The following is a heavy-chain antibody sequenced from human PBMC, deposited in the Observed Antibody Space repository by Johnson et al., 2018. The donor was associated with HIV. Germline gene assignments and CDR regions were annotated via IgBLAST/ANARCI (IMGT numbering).Heavy chain of an antibody. D-gene: IGHD6-19*01. CDR2: INWNGGST. CDR1: GFTFDDYG. CDR3: ARDRIALAGTCFRSDAFDI. J-gene: IGHJ3*02. V-gene: IGHV3-20*04. Sequence: VQLVESGGGLVQPGGSLRLSCAASGFTFDDYGMTWVRQVPGKGLEWVSGINWNGGSTGYADSVKGRFTISRDNAKNSLYLQMNGLSAADTALFYCARDRIALAGTCFRSDAFDIWGHGTMVTVSS.